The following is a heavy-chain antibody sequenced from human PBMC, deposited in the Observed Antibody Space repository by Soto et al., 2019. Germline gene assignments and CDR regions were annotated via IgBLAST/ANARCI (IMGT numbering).Heavy chain of an antibody. D-gene: IGHD6-13*01. Sequence: SSETLSLTCAVYGGSFSGYYWSWIRQPPGKGLEWIGEINHSGSTNYNPSLKSRVTISVDTSKNQFSLKLSSVTAADTAVYYCARRQQQLVDRNNWFDPWGQGTLVTVSS. CDR2: INHSGST. J-gene: IGHJ5*02. CDR3: ARRQQQLVDRNNWFDP. V-gene: IGHV4-34*01. CDR1: GGSFSGYY.